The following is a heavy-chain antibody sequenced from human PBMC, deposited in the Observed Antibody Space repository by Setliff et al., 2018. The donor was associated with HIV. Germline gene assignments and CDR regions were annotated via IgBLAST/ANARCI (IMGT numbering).Heavy chain of an antibody. CDR3: TRHSQRIRIFGVINRGEEFDI. D-gene: IGHD3-3*01. Sequence: GESLKISCKGSGYSFTSYWIGWVRQMPGKGLEWMGIIYPGDSDTRYSPSFQGQVTISADKSISTAYLQWSSLKASDTAMYYCTRHSQRIRIFGVINRGEEFDIWGQGTMVTVSS. V-gene: IGHV5-51*01. J-gene: IGHJ3*02. CDR1: GYSFTSYW. CDR2: IYPGDSDT.